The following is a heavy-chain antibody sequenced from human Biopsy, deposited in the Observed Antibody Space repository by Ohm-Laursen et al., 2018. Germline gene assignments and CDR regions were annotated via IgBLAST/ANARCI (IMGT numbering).Heavy chain of an antibody. J-gene: IGHJ6*02. Sequence: SLRLSCAASGVTLSGYKMHWVRQAPGKGLVWVSSITGGSRYINYADSVKGRFTISRDNAKNSLSLQMNSLRGDDTAVYCCVTSVAADSWGNYYGMDVWGQGTTVTVSS. V-gene: IGHV3-21*01. CDR1: GVTLSGYK. CDR3: VTSVAADSWGNYYGMDV. CDR2: ITGGSRYI. D-gene: IGHD3-16*01.